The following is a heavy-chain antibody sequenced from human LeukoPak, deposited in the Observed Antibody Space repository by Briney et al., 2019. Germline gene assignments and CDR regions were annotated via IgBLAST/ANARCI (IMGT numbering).Heavy chain of an antibody. CDR3: AQDRGIVGATKRVDY. V-gene: IGHV3-23*01. CDR2: ISGSGRSA. CDR1: GFTFSSNA. D-gene: IGHD1-26*01. J-gene: IGHJ4*02. Sequence: GGSLGLSCVASGFTFSSNAMSWVRQAPGKGLEWVSGISGSGRSAYYADSVKGRFTISRDNSKNTLYLQMTSLRAEDTAVYYCAQDRGIVGATKRVDYWGQGALVTVSS.